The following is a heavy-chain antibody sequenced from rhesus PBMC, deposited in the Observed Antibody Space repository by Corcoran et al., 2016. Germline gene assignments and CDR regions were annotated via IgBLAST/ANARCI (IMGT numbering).Heavy chain of an antibody. CDR2: ISLNGGST. J-gene: IGHJ4*01. CDR3: AKKGPDYSGSWMTFDY. D-gene: IGHD6-25*01. V-gene: IGHV3S5*01. CDR1: GFTFSSYV. Sequence: EVQLVETGGGLVQPGGSLRLSCAASGFTFSSYVMRWVRQAPGKGLEWVSGISLNGGSTDYADSVKGRFTISRDNSKNTLSLQMNSLRAEDTAVYYCAKKGPDYSGSWMTFDYWGQGVLVTVSS.